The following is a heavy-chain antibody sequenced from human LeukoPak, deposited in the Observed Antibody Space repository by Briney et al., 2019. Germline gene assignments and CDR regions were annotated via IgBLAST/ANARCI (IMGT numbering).Heavy chain of an antibody. Sequence: PSETLSLTCTVSGGSISSYYWSWIRQPPGKGLEWIGYIYYSGSTNYNPSLKSRVTISVDTSKNQFSLKLSSVTAADTAVYYCASFGRFGGTFGYWGQGTLVTVSS. CDR1: GGSISSYY. J-gene: IGHJ4*02. D-gene: IGHD3-10*01. V-gene: IGHV4-59*08. CDR3: ASFGRFGGTFGY. CDR2: IYYSGST.